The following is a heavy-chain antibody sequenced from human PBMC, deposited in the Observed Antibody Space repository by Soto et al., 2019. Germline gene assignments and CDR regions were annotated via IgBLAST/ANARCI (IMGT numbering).Heavy chain of an antibody. D-gene: IGHD3-3*01. CDR2: IYYSGST. J-gene: IGHJ3*02. CDR3: ARDRYDFWSGQPARAFAT. Sequence: SETLSLTCTVSGGSISSGGYYWSWIRQHPGKGLEWIGYIYYSGSTYYNPSLKSRVTISVDTSKNQFSLKLSSVTAADTAVYYCARDRYDFWSGQPARAFATWGQGTTVNVSS. CDR1: GGSISSGGYY. V-gene: IGHV4-31*03.